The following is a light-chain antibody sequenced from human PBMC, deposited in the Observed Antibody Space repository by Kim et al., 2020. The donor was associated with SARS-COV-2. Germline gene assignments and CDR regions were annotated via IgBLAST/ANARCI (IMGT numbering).Light chain of an antibody. CDR3: CSYAGSYTKV. V-gene: IGLV2-11*01. J-gene: IGLJ3*02. CDR2: DVS. CDR1: SSDVGGYNY. Sequence: GRCITTSSSGNSSDVGGYNYVSWYVQHPGTAPQLMIYDVSRRPSEDPDRFSGCKSGNTASLTISGRRSEDEDDDYCCSYAGSYTKVFGGGTQLTVL.